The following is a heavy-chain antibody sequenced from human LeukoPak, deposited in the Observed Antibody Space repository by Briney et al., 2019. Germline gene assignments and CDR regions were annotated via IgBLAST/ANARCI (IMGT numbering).Heavy chain of an antibody. V-gene: IGHV1-24*01. J-gene: IGHJ4*02. D-gene: IGHD6-13*01. CDR3: ATSGDRLSPYSSSWYYFDY. CDR1: GYTLTELS. CDR2: FDPEDGET. Sequence: ASVKVSCKVSGYTLTELSMHWVRQAPGKGLEWMGGFDPEDGETIYAQKFQGRVTMTEGTSTDTAYMELSSLRSEDTAVYYCATSGDRLSPYSSSWYYFDYWGQGTLVTVSS.